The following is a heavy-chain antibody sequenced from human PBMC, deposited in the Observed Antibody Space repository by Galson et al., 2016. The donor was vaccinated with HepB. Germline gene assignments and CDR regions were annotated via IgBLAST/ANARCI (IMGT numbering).Heavy chain of an antibody. CDR1: GFTFSSYG. Sequence: SLRLSCAASGFTFSSYGMHWVRQAPGKGLEWVAVISYDGNSQNYADSVKGRFTISRDNSNNTLYLQMNSLTADDTAVYYCAKAWPVSGFDYWGQGTLVTVSS. D-gene: IGHD6-19*01. CDR3: AKAWPVSGFDY. J-gene: IGHJ4*02. V-gene: IGHV3-30*18. CDR2: ISYDGNSQ.